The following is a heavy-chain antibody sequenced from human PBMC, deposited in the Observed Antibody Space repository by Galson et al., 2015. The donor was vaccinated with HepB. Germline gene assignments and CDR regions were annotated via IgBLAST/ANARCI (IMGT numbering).Heavy chain of an antibody. CDR3: ARVVCSSTSCYLGGDAFDI. CDR1: GFTFSSYA. J-gene: IGHJ3*02. Sequence: SLRLSCAASGFTFSSYAMHWVRQAPGKGLEWVAVMSYDGSNKYYADSVKGRFTISRDSSKNTLYLQMNSLRAEDTAVYYCARVVCSSTSCYLGGDAFDIWGQGTMVTVSS. CDR2: MSYDGSNK. V-gene: IGHV3-30-3*01. D-gene: IGHD2-2*01.